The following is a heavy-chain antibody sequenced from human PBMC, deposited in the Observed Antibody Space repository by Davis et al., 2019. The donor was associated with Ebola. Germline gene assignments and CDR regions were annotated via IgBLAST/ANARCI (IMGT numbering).Heavy chain of an antibody. CDR3: ARAGRSRYYDSSGPTGDY. D-gene: IGHD3-22*01. V-gene: IGHV1-18*04. Sequence: ASVKVSCKASGYTFTSYGISWVRQAPGQGLEWMGWISAYNGNTNYAQKLQGRVTMTTDTSTSTAYMELRSLRSDDTAVYYCARAGRSRYYDSSGPTGDYWGQGTLVTVSS. J-gene: IGHJ4*02. CDR1: GYTFTSYG. CDR2: ISAYNGNT.